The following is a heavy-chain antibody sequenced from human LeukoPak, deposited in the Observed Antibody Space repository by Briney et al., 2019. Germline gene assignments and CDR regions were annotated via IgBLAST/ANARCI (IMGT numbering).Heavy chain of an antibody. CDR1: GFTFNNYG. D-gene: IGHD2-2*01. J-gene: IGHJ4*02. Sequence: GGSLRLSCAASGFTFNNYGMHWVRQAPGKGLEWVAVISYGGRNKHYPDSVKGRFTISRDISTDTLWLQMDSLRTEDTAVYYCAKGPLRGTAAAIDYWGQGTLVTVSS. CDR2: ISYGGRNK. V-gene: IGHV3-30*18. CDR3: AKGPLRGTAAAIDY.